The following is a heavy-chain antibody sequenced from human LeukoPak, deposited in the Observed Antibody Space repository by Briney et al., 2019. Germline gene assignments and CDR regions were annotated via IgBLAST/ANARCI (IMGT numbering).Heavy chain of an antibody. D-gene: IGHD3-9*01. V-gene: IGHV3-23*01. J-gene: IGHJ4*02. CDR1: GFTLSSYG. CDR2: ISGSGGGT. Sequence: PGGTLRLSCAASGFTLSSYGMSWVRQAPGKGLEWVSAISGSGGGTYYADSVKGRFTISRDNSKNTLYLQMNSLRAEDTAVYYCAKSYDILTGYYIAPRNYYFDYWGQGTLVTVSS. CDR3: AKSYDILTGYYIAPRNYYFDY.